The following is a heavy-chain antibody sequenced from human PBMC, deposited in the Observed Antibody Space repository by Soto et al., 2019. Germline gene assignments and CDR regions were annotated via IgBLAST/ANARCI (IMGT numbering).Heavy chain of an antibody. J-gene: IGHJ4*02. CDR3: AKVPNGY. CDR2: IGGRGAST. Sequence: GGSLRLSCTASGFTFSSYAMSWVRQAPGKGLEWVSAIGGRGASTYYADSVKGRFTISRDNSKNTLYMQMNSLRAEDTAVYYCAKVPNGYWGQGTLVTVSS. CDR1: GFTFSSYA. V-gene: IGHV3-23*01.